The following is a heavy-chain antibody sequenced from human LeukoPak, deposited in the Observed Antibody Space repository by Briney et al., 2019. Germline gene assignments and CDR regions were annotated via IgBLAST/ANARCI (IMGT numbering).Heavy chain of an antibody. V-gene: IGHV1-18*01. D-gene: IGHD6-6*01. CDR2: ISAYNGET. J-gene: IGHJ5*01. CDR3: ARDLVAARPGWFDP. CDR1: GYTFTTYG. Sequence: ASVKVSCKASGYTFTTYGISWMRQAPGQGLEWMGWISAYNGETKYAQKLQGRVTMTTETPTSTAYMELRSLTYDDTTVYYCARDLVAARPGWFDPWGQGTLVTVSS.